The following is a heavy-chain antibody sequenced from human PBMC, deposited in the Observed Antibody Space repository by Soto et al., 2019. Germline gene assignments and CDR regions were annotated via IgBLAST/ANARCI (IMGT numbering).Heavy chain of an antibody. CDR3: ARGTDIVVVADGMDV. CDR2: INPSCGST. CDR1: GYTFTSYY. V-gene: IGHV1-46*03. D-gene: IGHD2-15*01. Sequence: ASVKVSCKASGYTFTSYYMHWVRQAPGQGLEWMGIINPSCGSTSYAQKFQGRVTMTRDTSTSTVYMELSSLRSEDTAVYYCARGTDIVVVADGMDVWGQGTTVTVSS. J-gene: IGHJ6*02.